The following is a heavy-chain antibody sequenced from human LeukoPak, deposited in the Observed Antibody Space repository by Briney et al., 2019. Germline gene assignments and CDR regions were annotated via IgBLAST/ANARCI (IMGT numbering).Heavy chain of an antibody. CDR2: INHSGSI. CDR1: GYSISSGYY. J-gene: IGHJ6*03. Sequence: SETLSLTCTVSGYSISSGYYWGWIRLPPKKGLEWIGIINHSGSIYYNTSLKSRVTISVDTSKNQFSLKLSSVTAADTAVYYCAITGYYMDVWGKGTTVTISS. V-gene: IGHV4-38-2*02. D-gene: IGHD1-14*01. CDR3: AITGYYMDV.